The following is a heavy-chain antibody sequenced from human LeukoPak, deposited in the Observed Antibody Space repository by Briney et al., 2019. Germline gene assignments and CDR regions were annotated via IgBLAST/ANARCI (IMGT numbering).Heavy chain of an antibody. CDR1: GGTFSSYA. V-gene: IGHV1-69*05. D-gene: IGHD7-27*01. CDR3: HTWGLDYYYYYMDV. Sequence: SVKVSCKASGGTFSSYAISRVRQAPGQGLEWMGGIIPIFGTANYAQKFQGRVTITTDESTSTAYMELSSLRSEDTAVYYCHTWGLDYYYYYMDVWGKGTTVTVSS. CDR2: IIPIFGTA. J-gene: IGHJ6*03.